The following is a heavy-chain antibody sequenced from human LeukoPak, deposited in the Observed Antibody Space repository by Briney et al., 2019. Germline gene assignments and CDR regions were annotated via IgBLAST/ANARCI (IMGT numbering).Heavy chain of an antibody. D-gene: IGHD6-13*01. Sequence: SETXXLXXTVSGGSISGXXYYWAWXRQPPGXXLEXIGSIYYSGSTYYNPSLKRRVTISVDTSKNQFSLKLSSVTAADTAVYYCARHRYSRSWTHPYYFDYWGQGTLVTVSS. CDR2: IYYSGST. J-gene: IGHJ4*02. CDR3: ARHRYSRSWTHPYYFDY. CDR1: GGSISGXXYY. V-gene: IGHV4-39*01.